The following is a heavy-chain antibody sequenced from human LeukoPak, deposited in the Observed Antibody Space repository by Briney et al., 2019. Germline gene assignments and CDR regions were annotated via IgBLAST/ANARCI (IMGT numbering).Heavy chain of an antibody. Sequence: RGESLKISCKGSGYSFTSYWIGWVRQMPGKGLEWMGIIYPGDSDTRYSPSFQGQVTISADKSISTAYLQWSSLKASDTAMYYCARLPPDIVVVPAATTVGWFDPWGQGTLVTVSS. J-gene: IGHJ5*02. D-gene: IGHD2-2*01. V-gene: IGHV5-51*01. CDR3: ARLPPDIVVVPAATTVGWFDP. CDR1: GYSFTSYW. CDR2: IYPGDSDT.